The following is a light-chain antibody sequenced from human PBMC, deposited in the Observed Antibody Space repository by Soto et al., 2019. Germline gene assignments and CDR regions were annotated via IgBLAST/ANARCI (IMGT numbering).Light chain of an antibody. CDR2: AAS. CDR3: HHYDSSPPYT. CDR1: RSFASSY. J-gene: IGKJ2*01. Sequence: EIVLTRSPATLSLSPGERATLSCRASRSFASSYLAWYQHKPGQAPRLLIYAASSRATGIPDRFIGSGSGTDFTLTISRLEPDDSAVYYCHHYDSSPPYTFGQGTKVDIK. V-gene: IGKV3-20*01.